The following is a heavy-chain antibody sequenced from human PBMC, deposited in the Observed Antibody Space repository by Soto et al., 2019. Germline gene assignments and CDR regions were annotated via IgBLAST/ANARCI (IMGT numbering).Heavy chain of an antibody. CDR3: ARGLGSGYSAAFDI. CDR1: GFSLSNARMG. J-gene: IGHJ3*02. CDR2: IFSNDEK. V-gene: IGHV2-26*01. D-gene: IGHD3-22*01. Sequence: QVTLKESGPVLVKPTETLTLTCTVSGFSLSNARMGVSWIRQPPGKALEWLAHIFSNDEKSYSTSLKSRLTISKDTTKSQVVLTMTNMDPVDTATYSCARGLGSGYSAAFDIWGQGTMVTVSS.